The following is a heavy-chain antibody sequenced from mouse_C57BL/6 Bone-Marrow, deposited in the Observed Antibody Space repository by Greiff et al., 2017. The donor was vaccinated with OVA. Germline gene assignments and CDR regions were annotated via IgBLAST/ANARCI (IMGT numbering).Heavy chain of an antibody. V-gene: IGHV10-1*01. Sequence: EVQLVESGGGLVQPKGSLKLSCAASGFSFNTYAMNWVRQAPGKGLEWVARIRSKSNNYATYYADSVKDRFTISRDDSESILYLQMNNLKTEDTAMYYCVRSVYYEYRMDYWGQGTSVTVSS. CDR3: VRSVYYEYRMDY. J-gene: IGHJ4*01. CDR1: GFSFNTYA. D-gene: IGHD2-4*01. CDR2: IRSKSNNYAT.